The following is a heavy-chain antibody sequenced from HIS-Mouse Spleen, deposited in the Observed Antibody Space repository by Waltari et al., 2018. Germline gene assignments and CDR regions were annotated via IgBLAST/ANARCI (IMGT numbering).Heavy chain of an antibody. CDR2: IKPKMGGT. V-gene: IGHV1-2*02. CDR3: ARERQQLVLGWFDP. Sequence: QVQLVQSGAEVKKPGASVKVSCTASGYTFTGYYMPWVRQAPGQGLEWMGWIKPKMGGTNYAQKVQGRGTMTRDTAISTAYMELSRLRSDDTAVYYCARERQQLVLGWFDPWGQGTLVTVSS. CDR1: GYTFTGYY. J-gene: IGHJ5*02. D-gene: IGHD6-13*01.